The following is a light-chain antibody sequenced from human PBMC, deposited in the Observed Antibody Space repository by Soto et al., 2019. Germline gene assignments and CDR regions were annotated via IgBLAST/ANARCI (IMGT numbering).Light chain of an antibody. CDR1: ERGHRN. V-gene: IGKV3-15*01. CDR2: YPS. Sequence: EMVMTQSPATLSVSPGERVTLSCRASERGHRNLAWYQQKPGQGPSLLIYYPSTRATGVPDRFTGSGSGTEFTLTISSLQSEDFGVYHCQHYSNWPPTFGPGTKVEIK. J-gene: IGKJ3*01. CDR3: QHYSNWPPT.